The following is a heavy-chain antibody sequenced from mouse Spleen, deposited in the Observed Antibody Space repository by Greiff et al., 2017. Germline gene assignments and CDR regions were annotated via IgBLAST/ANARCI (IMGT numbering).Heavy chain of an antibody. V-gene: IGHV7-1*02. CDR3: ARDGDFHYYGHDWYFDV. J-gene: IGHJ1*01. Sequence: VQLKESGGGLVQPGGSLRLSCATSGFTFSDFYMEWVRQPPGKRLEWIAASRNKANDYTTEYSASVKGRFIVSRDTSQSILYLQMNALRAEDTAIYYCARDGDFHYYGHDWYFDVWGAGTTVTVSS. CDR1: GFTFSDFY. CDR2: SRNKANDYTT. D-gene: IGHD1-2*01.